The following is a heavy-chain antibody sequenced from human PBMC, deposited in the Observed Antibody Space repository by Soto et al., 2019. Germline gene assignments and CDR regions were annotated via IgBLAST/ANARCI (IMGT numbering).Heavy chain of an antibody. CDR2: IYYSGST. CDR1: GGSISSYH. D-gene: IGHD2-15*01. V-gene: IGHV4-59*01. J-gene: IGHJ4*02. CDR3: ARGGGPYCSGGSCYSGPYCFDY. Sequence: SETLSLTCTVSGGSISSYHWSWIRQPPGKGLEWIGYIYYSGSTNYNPSLKSRVTISVDTSKNQFSLKLSSVTAADTAVYYCARGGGPYCSGGSCYSGPYCFDYWGQGTLVTVSS.